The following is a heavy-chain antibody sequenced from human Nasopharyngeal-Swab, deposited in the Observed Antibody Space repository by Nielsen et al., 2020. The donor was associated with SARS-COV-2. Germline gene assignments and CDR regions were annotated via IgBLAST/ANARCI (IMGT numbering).Heavy chain of an antibody. V-gene: IGHV4-38-2*01. CDR3: ARNIGHSPAPFEY. Sequence: SETLSLTCSVSGYSINSGYYWGCIRQPPGKGLEWIGSIYHNGSTYYNPSLKSRVTISVDTSKNQFSLRLTSVTAADTAVYYCARNIGHSPAPFEYWGQGTRVTVSS. D-gene: IGHD2/OR15-2a*01. CDR2: IYHNGST. J-gene: IGHJ4*02. CDR1: GYSINSGYY.